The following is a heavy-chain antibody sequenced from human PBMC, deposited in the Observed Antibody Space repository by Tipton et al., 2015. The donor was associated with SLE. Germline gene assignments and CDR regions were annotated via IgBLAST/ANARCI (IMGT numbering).Heavy chain of an antibody. Sequence: QLVQSGAEVKKPGASVKVSCKASGYTFTSYGITWVRQAPGQGLEWMGWISVYNGNTNYAQKFQGRVTMTTDTSTSTAYMELRSLKTDDTAVYYCAREGSSSRGLWFDPWGQGTLVTVSS. CDR2: ISVYNGNT. CDR3: AREGSSSRGLWFDP. V-gene: IGHV1-18*01. CDR1: GYTFTSYG. J-gene: IGHJ5*02. D-gene: IGHD6-13*01.